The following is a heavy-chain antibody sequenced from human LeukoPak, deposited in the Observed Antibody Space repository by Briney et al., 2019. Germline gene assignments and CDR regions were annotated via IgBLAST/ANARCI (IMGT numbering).Heavy chain of an antibody. J-gene: IGHJ3*02. D-gene: IGHD3-3*01. CDR3: ARVRDKSGYYSRNKNAFDI. Sequence: PGGSLRLSCEVSGFTFSSYAMHWVRQAPGKGLEYVSAISYNGRGTHYAHSVKGRFTISRDNSKNTLYLQMDSLRAEDTAVYYCARVRDKSGYYSRNKNAFDIWGQGTMVTVSS. CDR1: GFTFSSYA. CDR2: ISYNGRGT. V-gene: IGHV3-64*01.